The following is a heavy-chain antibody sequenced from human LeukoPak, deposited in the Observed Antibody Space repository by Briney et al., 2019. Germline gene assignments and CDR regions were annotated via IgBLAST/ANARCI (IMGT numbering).Heavy chain of an antibody. CDR3: ARGFGRIAVPYYYYGMDV. J-gene: IGHJ6*02. CDR2: INHSGST. CDR1: GGSFSGYY. Sequence: SETLSLTCAVYGGSFSGYYWSWIRQPPGKGPEWIGEINHSGSTNYNPSLKSRVTISVDTSKNQFSLKLSSVTAADTAVHYCARGFGRIAVPYYYYGMDVWGQGTTVTVSS. D-gene: IGHD6-19*01. V-gene: IGHV4-34*01.